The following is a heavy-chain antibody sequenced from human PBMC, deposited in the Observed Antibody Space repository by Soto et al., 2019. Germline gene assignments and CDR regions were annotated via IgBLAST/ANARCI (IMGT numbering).Heavy chain of an antibody. CDR3: ARALDTMINHKQQDAFDI. V-gene: IGHV4-4*02. Sequence: SETLSLTCAVSGGSISSSNWWSWVRQPPGKGLEWIGEIYHSGSTNYNPSLKSRVTISVDKSKNQFSLKLSSVTAADTAVYYCARALDTMINHKQQDAFDIWGQGTMVTVSS. D-gene: IGHD3-22*01. CDR2: IYHSGST. J-gene: IGHJ3*02. CDR1: GGSISSSNW.